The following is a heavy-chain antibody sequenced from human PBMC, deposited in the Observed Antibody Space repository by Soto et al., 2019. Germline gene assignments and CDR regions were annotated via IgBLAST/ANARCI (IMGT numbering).Heavy chain of an antibody. CDR2: ISWNSGSL. V-gene: IGHV3-9*01. J-gene: IGHJ4*02. Sequence: EVQLVESGGGLVQPGRSLRLSCAASGFTFDDYAMHWVRQTPGKGLEWVSGISWNSGSLGYADSVKGRFTISRDNAKNSLYLQMNSLRAEDTAFYYCAKEGGSAVGHFDYWGQGTLVTVSS. CDR1: GFTFDDYA. D-gene: IGHD6-13*01. CDR3: AKEGGSAVGHFDY.